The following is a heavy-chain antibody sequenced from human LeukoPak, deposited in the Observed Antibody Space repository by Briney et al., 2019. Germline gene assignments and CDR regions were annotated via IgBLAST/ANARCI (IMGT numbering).Heavy chain of an antibody. CDR2: ISSYNGNT. D-gene: IGHD3-10*01. CDR3: ARVTYYYGSGRDDEFDS. CDR1: GYTFTSYG. Sequence: ASVKVSCKASGYTFTSYGISWVRQAPGQGLEWMGWISSYNGNTNYAQKLQGRLTLTTDTSTSTAYMELRSLRSDDTALYYCARVTYYYGSGRDDEFDSWGQGTLVTVSS. J-gene: IGHJ4*02. V-gene: IGHV1-18*01.